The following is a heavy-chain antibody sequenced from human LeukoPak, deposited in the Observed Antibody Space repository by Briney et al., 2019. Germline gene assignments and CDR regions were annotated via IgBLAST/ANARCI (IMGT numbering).Heavy chain of an antibody. CDR3: ARGRHGYSYEDAFDI. D-gene: IGHD5-18*01. J-gene: IGHJ3*02. CDR1: GFTFSSYG. V-gene: IGHV3-33*01. CDR2: IWYDGSNK. Sequence: PGGSLRLSCAASGFTFSSYGMHWLRQAPGKGLEWVAVIWYDGSNKYYADSVKGRFTISRDNSKNTLYLQMNSLRAEDTAVYYCARGRHGYSYEDAFDIWGQGTMVTVSS.